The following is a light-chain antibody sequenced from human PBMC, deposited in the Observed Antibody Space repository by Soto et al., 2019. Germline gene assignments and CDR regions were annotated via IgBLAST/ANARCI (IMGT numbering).Light chain of an antibody. CDR1: SSDLGGYNY. J-gene: IGLJ1*01. CDR3: CSYTSSSPYV. Sequence: QSALTQPASVSGSPGQSITISCTGTSSDLGGYNYVSWYQHHPGKAPKLMIYQVSNRPSGVSNRFSGSKSGNTASLTISGLQAEDEADYYCCSYTSSSPYVFGTGTKFNVL. CDR2: QVS. V-gene: IGLV2-14*01.